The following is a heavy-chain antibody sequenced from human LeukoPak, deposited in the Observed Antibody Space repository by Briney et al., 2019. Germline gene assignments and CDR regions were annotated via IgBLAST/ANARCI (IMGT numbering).Heavy chain of an antibody. CDR2: ISEESSSI. CDR3: VKNAVGGRASYFDF. V-gene: IGHV3-9*01. J-gene: IGHJ4*02. CDR1: GFTFNGYA. Sequence: GGSLRLSCVASGFTFNGYAMHWVRQGPGQGLEWVSGISEESSSIVYADSVKGRFTISRDNAKNSLYLQMNSLRPEDTALYYCVKNAVGGRASYFDFWGQGTLVTVAS. D-gene: IGHD3-10*01.